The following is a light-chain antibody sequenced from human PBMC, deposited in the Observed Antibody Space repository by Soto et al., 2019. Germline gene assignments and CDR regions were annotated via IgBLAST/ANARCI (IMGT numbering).Light chain of an antibody. V-gene: IGLV2-8*01. CDR2: EVS. J-gene: IGLJ1*01. CDR1: SSDVGGYNY. CDR3: TSHAGSNNYV. Sequence: GLTQPDAVCGSPGRSITIYCTGTSSDVGGYNYVSWYQQHPGKAPKLIISEVSKRPSGVPDRFSGSKSGNTASLTVSGLQAEDEADYYCTSHAGSNNYVFGTGTKVTVL.